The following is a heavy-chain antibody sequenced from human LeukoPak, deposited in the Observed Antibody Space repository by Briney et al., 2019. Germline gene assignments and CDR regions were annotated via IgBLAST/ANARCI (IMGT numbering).Heavy chain of an antibody. CDR2: TYYRSKWSN. V-gene: IGHV6-1*01. Sequence: SHTLSLTCAISGDSVSSNSAACNWIRQSPSRGLEWLGRTYYRSKWSNHYAVSVKSRITVNPDTSKNQFSLQLNSVTPEDTAVYSCAREVTTAPNWFDPWGQGTLVTVSS. CDR3: AREVTTAPNWFDP. J-gene: IGHJ5*02. CDR1: GDSVSSNSAA. D-gene: IGHD1/OR15-1a*01.